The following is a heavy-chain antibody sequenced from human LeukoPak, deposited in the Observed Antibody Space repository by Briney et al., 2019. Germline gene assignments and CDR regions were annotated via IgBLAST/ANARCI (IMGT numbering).Heavy chain of an antibody. J-gene: IGHJ3*02. Sequence: PSETLSLTCTVSGGSISSSSYYWGWIRQPPGKGLEWIGSIYYSGSTYYNPSLKSRVTISVDTSKNQFSLKLSSVTAADTAVYYCARRAYSGSYYDAFDIWGRGTMVTVSS. V-gene: IGHV4-39*01. CDR2: IYYSGST. CDR1: GGSISSSSYY. D-gene: IGHD1-26*01. CDR3: ARRAYSGSYYDAFDI.